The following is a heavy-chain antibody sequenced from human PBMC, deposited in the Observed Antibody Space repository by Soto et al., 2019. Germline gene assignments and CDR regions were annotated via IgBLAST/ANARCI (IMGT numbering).Heavy chain of an antibody. V-gene: IGHV4-34*01. Sequence: SETLSLTCAVYGGSFIDYSWGWIRQSPGTGLEWIGEINHSGSANYNPSLKSRVTISVDTSKNQFSLKLYSVTAADAAVYYFARGYDFWSGYSPYYYYYMDVWGKGTTVTVSS. CDR3: ARGYDFWSGYSPYYYYYMDV. D-gene: IGHD3-3*01. J-gene: IGHJ6*03. CDR1: GGSFIDYS. CDR2: INHSGSA.